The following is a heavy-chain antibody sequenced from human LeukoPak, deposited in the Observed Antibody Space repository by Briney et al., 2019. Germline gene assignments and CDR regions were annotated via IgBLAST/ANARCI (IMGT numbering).Heavy chain of an antibody. D-gene: IGHD3-9*01. J-gene: IGHJ4*01. V-gene: IGHV1-8*01. CDR2: MNPNSGNT. CDR3: ARGIGVGYFGWSSPFFDY. CDR1: GYTFTSYD. Sequence: ASVKVSCKASGYTFTSYDINWVRQATGQGLEWMGWMNPNSGNTGYAQKFQGRVTMTRNTSISTAYMELSRLRCEDTAVYYCARGIGVGYFGWSSPFFDYWGQGTLVTVSS.